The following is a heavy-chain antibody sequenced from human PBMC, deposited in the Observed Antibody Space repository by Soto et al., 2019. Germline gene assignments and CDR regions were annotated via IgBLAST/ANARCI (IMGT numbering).Heavy chain of an antibody. Sequence: ASVKFSCKTSGYTFTGYYMHWVRQAPGQGREWMGWINPNRGGTNYAQKFQGRVTMTRDTSISTAYMELSTLESGDTAVYFCARPSYDSSGYCAFDFWGQGTLVNVSS. J-gene: IGHJ4*02. CDR3: ARPSYDSSGYCAFDF. V-gene: IGHV1-2*02. CDR2: INPNRGGT. D-gene: IGHD3-22*01. CDR1: GYTFTGYY.